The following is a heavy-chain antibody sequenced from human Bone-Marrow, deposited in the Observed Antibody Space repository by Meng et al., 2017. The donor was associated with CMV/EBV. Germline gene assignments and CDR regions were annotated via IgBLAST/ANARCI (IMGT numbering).Heavy chain of an antibody. J-gene: IGHJ4*02. D-gene: IGHD3-10*01. V-gene: IGHV3-30-3*01. Sequence: GESLKISCAASGFTFSSYAMHWVRQVPGKGLEWVAVVSYDASNKYYADSVKGRFTISRDNSKNTLYLQMDSLRAEDTAIYYCAGFDHRGYWGQGTLVTVSS. CDR3: AGFDHRGY. CDR1: GFTFSSYA. CDR2: VSYDASNK.